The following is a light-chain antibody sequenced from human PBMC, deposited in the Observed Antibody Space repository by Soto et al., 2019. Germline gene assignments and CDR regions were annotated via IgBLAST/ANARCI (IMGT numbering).Light chain of an antibody. CDR3: QQRSNWPGT. CDR1: QNIVTY. J-gene: IGKJ5*01. V-gene: IGKV3-11*01. Sequence: DIVMTRSPDSLSSSLGGRATLSCRAGQNIVTYVAWYQQKPGQVPRLLIDDASKRATGIPARFSGSGSGTDCTLTSSSLQPEDFAVYYGQQRSNWPGTVGQGTRLEIK. CDR2: DAS.